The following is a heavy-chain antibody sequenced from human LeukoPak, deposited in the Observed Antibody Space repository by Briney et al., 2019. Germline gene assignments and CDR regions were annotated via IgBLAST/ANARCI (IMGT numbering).Heavy chain of an antibody. D-gene: IGHD1/OR15-1a*01. Sequence: ASVKVSCKASGDTFSSYAINWVRQAPGQGLEWMGWINPNSGGTNYAQKFQGRATMTRDTSISTAYMELSRLRSDDTAVYYCARGTATSLIPHYYYYMDVCGKGTTVTISS. CDR2: INPNSGGT. CDR1: GDTFSSYA. V-gene: IGHV1-2*02. CDR3: ARGTATSLIPHYYYYMDV. J-gene: IGHJ6*03.